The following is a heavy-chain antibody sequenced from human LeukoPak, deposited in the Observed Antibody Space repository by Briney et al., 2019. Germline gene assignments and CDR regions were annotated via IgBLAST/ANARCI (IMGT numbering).Heavy chain of an antibody. CDR2: IKQDGSEK. CDR3: AREGIVNYYDSSGYYDMDAFDI. V-gene: IGHV3-7*01. J-gene: IGHJ3*02. CDR1: GFTFSSYW. D-gene: IGHD3-22*01. Sequence: PGGSLRLSCAASGFTFSSYWMSWVRQAPGKGLEWVANIKQDGSEKYYVDSVKGRFTISRDNAKNSLYLQMNSLRAEDTAVYYCAREGIVNYYDSSGYYDMDAFDIWGQGTMVTVSS.